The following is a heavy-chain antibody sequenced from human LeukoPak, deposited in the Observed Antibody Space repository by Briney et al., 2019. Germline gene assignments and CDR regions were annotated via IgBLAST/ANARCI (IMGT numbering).Heavy chain of an antibody. CDR1: GFTFISYS. D-gene: IGHD6-19*01. CDR3: ARDRYSSGWFGAFDI. J-gene: IGHJ3*02. V-gene: IGHV3-48*02. CDR2: ISSSSSSI. Sequence: GGSRRLSCAASGFTFISYSMNWVRQAPGKGLEWVSYISSSSSSIKYADSVEGRFTIPRDNAKNSLYLQMNSLRDEDTAVYYCARDRYSSGWFGAFDIWGQGTMVTVSS.